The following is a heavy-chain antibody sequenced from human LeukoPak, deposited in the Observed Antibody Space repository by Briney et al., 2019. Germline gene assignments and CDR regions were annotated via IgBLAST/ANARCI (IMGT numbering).Heavy chain of an antibody. CDR2: INHSGGT. CDR3: AAGGWLQLFGY. V-gene: IGHV4-34*01. J-gene: IGHJ4*02. D-gene: IGHD5-24*01. Sequence: SETLSLTCAVYGGSFSGYYWSWIRQPPGKGLEWIGEINHSGGTNYNPSLKSRVTISVDTSKNQFSLKLSSVTAADTAVYYCAAGGWLQLFGYWGQGTLVTVSS. CDR1: GGSFSGYY.